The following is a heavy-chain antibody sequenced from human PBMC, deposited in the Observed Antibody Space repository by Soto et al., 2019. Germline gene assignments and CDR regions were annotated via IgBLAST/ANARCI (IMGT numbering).Heavy chain of an antibody. CDR3: AKPAAPSYYYYYYMDV. D-gene: IGHD6-13*01. Sequence: GASVKVSCKASGYTFTSYDINWVRQATGQGLEWMGWMNPNSGNTGYAQKFQGRVTMTRNTSISTAYMELSSLRSEDTAVYYCAKPAAPSYYYYYYMDVWGKGTTVTVSS. J-gene: IGHJ6*03. CDR2: MNPNSGNT. CDR1: GYTFTSYD. V-gene: IGHV1-8*01.